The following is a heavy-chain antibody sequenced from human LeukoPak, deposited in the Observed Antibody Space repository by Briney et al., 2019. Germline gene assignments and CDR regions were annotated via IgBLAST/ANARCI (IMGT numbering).Heavy chain of an antibody. V-gene: IGHV3-11*04. J-gene: IGHJ4*02. CDR3: ARLSSGYYQQLATFDY. Sequence: PGGSLRLSCAIAGFTFIDNYMSWIRQAPGKGLEWVSYISNGAGTIYYADSVKGRFTISRDNAKNSLFLQMDSMRVEDTAVYYCARLSSGYYQQLATFDYWGQGILVTVSS. CDR2: ISNGAGTI. D-gene: IGHD3-22*01. CDR1: GFTFIDNY.